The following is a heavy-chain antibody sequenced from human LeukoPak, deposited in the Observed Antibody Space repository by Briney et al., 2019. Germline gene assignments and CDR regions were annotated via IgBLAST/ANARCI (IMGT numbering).Heavy chain of an antibody. CDR1: RGSISSSSYS. Sequence: SETLSLTCTVPRGSISSSSYSWGWIRQPPGKGLEWIGSIYYSGSTYYKPPLNSRLTLFVEPPQKQFSLTLSYVPARALPVYYCAKQPRGSEGDRDYWGEGTLVTVSS. V-gene: IGHV4-39*01. CDR2: IYYSGST. D-gene: IGHD2-15*01. J-gene: IGHJ4*02. CDR3: AKQPRGSEGDRDY.